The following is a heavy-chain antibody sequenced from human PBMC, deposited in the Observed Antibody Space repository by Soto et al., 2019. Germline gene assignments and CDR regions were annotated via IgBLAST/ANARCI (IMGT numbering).Heavy chain of an antibody. CDR1: GYSISSSNW. J-gene: IGHJ4*02. CDR3: ARTTRNGYIYDY. Sequence: QVQLQESGPRLVKPSDTLSLTCAVSGYSISSSNWWGWIRQPPGKGLEWIGYIYDSGSTYYNPSLESQVTMSVDTSKNQFSLKLSSVTAVDTAVYYCARTTRNGYIYDYWGQGTLVTVSS. CDR2: IYDSGST. D-gene: IGHD5-12*01. V-gene: IGHV4-28*01.